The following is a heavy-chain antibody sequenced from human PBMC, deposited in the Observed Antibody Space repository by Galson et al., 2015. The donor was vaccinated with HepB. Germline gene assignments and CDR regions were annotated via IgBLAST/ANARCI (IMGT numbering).Heavy chain of an antibody. V-gene: IGHV6-1*01. Sequence: CAISGDSVSSNSAAWNWIRQSPSRGLEWLGRTYYRSKWYNDYAVSVKSRITINPDTSKNQFSLQLNSVTPEDTAVYYCARGLAPTYYDTPPQLDPWGQGTLVTVSS. D-gene: IGHD3-9*01. CDR3: ARGLAPTYYDTPPQLDP. CDR2: TYYRSKWYN. J-gene: IGHJ5*02. CDR1: GDSVSSNSAA.